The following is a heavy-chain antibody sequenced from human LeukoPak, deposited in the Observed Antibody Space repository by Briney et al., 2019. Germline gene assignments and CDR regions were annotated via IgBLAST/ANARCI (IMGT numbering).Heavy chain of an antibody. J-gene: IGHJ4*02. Sequence: GGSLRLSCAASGFTFSSYAMSWVRQAPGKGLEWVSAISGSGGSTYFADSVMGRFTISRDNSKNLLYLQLNSLRVEDTAVYYCAKDRDTVTAKGSDYWGQGTLVTVSS. CDR3: AKDRDTVTAKGSDY. CDR1: GFTFSSYA. V-gene: IGHV3-23*01. D-gene: IGHD6-25*01. CDR2: ISGSGGST.